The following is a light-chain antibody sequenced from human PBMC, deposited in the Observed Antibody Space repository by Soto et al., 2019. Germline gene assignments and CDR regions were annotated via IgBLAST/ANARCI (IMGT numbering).Light chain of an antibody. Sequence: QSPLTQPASVSGSPGQSITISCTGTSTDVGGYNYVSWYQQHPGKAPKPMTSEVSNRPSGVSNRFSGSKSGNTASLTISGLQAEDEADYYCSSYTSSSTLVFGTGTKVTVL. CDR1: STDVGGYNY. CDR3: SSYTSSSTLV. J-gene: IGLJ1*01. CDR2: EVS. V-gene: IGLV2-14*01.